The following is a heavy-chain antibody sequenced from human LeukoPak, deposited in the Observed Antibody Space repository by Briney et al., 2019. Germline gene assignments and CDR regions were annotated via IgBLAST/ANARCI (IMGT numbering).Heavy chain of an antibody. CDR3: ARGLTGVDY. CDR2: ISSTSSTI. D-gene: IGHD7-27*01. J-gene: IGHJ4*02. CDR1: GFTFSSYS. V-gene: IGHV3-48*01. Sequence: GGSLRLSCAASGFTFSSYSMYWVRQAPGKGLEWVSYISSTSSTIYYADSVKGRFTISRDNAKNSLYLQMNSLRAEDTALYYCARGLTGVDYWGQGAQVTVSS.